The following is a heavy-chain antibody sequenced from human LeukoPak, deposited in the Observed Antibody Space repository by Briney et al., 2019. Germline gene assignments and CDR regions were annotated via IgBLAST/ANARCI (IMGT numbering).Heavy chain of an antibody. Sequence: SVKVSCKASGGTFSSYAISWVRQAPGQGLEWMGRIIPIFGIANYAQKFQGRVTITADKSTSAAYMELSSLRSEDTAVYYCTGGDYYDSSGYYRPDIYYFDYWGQGTLVTVSS. CDR3: TGGDYYDSSGYYRPDIYYFDY. CDR2: IIPIFGIA. V-gene: IGHV1-69*04. J-gene: IGHJ4*02. CDR1: GGTFSSYA. D-gene: IGHD3-22*01.